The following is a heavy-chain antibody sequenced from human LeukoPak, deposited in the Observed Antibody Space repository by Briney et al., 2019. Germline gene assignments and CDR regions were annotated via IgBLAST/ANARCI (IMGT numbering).Heavy chain of an antibody. J-gene: IGHJ4*02. V-gene: IGHV1-69*05. CDR1: GGTFSSYA. CDR2: IIPIFGTA. Sequence: GSSVKVSCKASGGTFSSYAISWVRQAPGQGLEWMGGIIPIFGTANYAQKFQGRVTITTDESTSTAYMELSSLRSEDTAVYYCATGVRAAISGSYEPGRDYWGQGTLVTVSS. D-gene: IGHD3-10*01. CDR3: ATGVRAAISGSYEPGRDY.